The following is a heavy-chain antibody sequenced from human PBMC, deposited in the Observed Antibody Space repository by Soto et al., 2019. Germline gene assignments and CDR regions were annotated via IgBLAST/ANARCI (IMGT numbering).Heavy chain of an antibody. J-gene: IGHJ4*02. CDR3: ARIPLSSSWYYFDY. CDR1: GFTFSSYW. D-gene: IGHD6-13*01. Sequence: GGSLRLSCAASGFTFSSYWMSWVRQAPGKGLEWVANIKQDGSEKYYVDSVKGRFTISRDNAKNSLYLQMNSLRAEDTDVYYCARIPLSSSWYYFDYWGQGTLVTVSS. V-gene: IGHV3-7*03. CDR2: IKQDGSEK.